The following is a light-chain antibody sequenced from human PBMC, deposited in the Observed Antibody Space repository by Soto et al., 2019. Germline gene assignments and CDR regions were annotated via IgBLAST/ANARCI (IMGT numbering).Light chain of an antibody. CDR3: QSYASSLSGSVV. V-gene: IGLV1-40*01. CDR2: GNN. Sequence: QSVLTQPPSVSGAPGQRVTISCTGSSSNIGAGYDVHWYQQLPGTAPKLLIYGNNNRPSGVPYRFSGSKSGTSASLALTGLQAEDEADEYCQSYASSLSGSVVFGGGTKLTVL. J-gene: IGLJ2*01. CDR1: SSNIGAGYD.